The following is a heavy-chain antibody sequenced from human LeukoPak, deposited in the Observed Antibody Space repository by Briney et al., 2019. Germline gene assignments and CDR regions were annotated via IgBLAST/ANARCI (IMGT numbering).Heavy chain of an antibody. V-gene: IGHV4-34*01. CDR3: ARLYCSSTSCQPAWFDP. D-gene: IGHD2-2*01. J-gene: IGHJ5*02. CDR1: GGSFSGYY. CDR2: INHSGST. Sequence: SETLSLTCAVYGGSFSGYYWSWIRQPPGKGLEWIGEINHSGSTNYNPSLKSRVTISVDTSKNQFSLKLSSVTAADTAVHYCARLYCSSTSCQPAWFDPWGQGTLVTVSS.